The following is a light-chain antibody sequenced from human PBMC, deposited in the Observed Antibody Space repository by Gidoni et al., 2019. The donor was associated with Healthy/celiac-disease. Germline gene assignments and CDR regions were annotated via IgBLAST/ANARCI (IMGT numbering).Light chain of an antibody. V-gene: IGKV1-39*01. CDR3: QQSYSTPRFT. Sequence: DIQMTQSPSSLSASVGDRVTITCRASQSISSYLNWYQQKPGKAPKLLIYAASSLQSRVPSRFSGSGSGTDFTLTISSLQPEDFATYYCQQSYSTPRFTFGPXTKVDIK. CDR2: AAS. CDR1: QSISSY. J-gene: IGKJ3*01.